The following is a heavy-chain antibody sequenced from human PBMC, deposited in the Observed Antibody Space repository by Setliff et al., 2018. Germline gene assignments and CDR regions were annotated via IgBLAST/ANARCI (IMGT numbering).Heavy chain of an antibody. CDR2: IRYDGSNQ. J-gene: IGHJ6*02. Sequence: GGSLRLSCAASGFTFVSYGMRWVRQAPGKGLEWVAFIRYDGSNQYYADSVKGRFTISRDNSKNTLYLQMNSLRAEDTAVYYCARDLTTMNQKDYYYYGMDVWGQGTTVTVSS. CDR3: ARDLTTMNQKDYYYYGMDV. CDR1: GFTFVSYG. V-gene: IGHV3-30*02. D-gene: IGHD3-22*01.